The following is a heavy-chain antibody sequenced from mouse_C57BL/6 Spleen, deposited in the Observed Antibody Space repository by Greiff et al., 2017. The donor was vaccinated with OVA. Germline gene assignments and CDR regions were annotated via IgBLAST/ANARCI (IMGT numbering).Heavy chain of an antibody. CDR3: ARYRYYYGSSDWYFDV. Sequence: EVQLVESVAELVRPGASVKLSCTASGFNIKNTYMHWVKQRPEQGLEWIGRIDPANGNTKYAPKFQGKATITADTSSNTAYLQLSSLTSEDTAIYYCARYRYYYGSSDWYFDVWGTGTTVTVSS. CDR2: IDPANGNT. D-gene: IGHD1-1*01. V-gene: IGHV14-3*01. J-gene: IGHJ1*03. CDR1: GFNIKNTY.